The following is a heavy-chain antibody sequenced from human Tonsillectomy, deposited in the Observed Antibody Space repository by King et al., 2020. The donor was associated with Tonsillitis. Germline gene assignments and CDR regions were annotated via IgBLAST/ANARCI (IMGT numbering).Heavy chain of an antibody. J-gene: IGHJ6*02. Sequence: LQLVPSVAEVKKPGASVKVSCKASGYTFNIYGISWVRQAPGQGLEWMGWISADNVNTEFTQKLRCRVTMTTDTSTSTAYMELRSLRSDDTAVYYCARSLVWFGDNCYYAMDVWGQGTTVTVSS. CDR3: ARSLVWFGDNCYYAMDV. D-gene: IGHD3-10*01. CDR2: ISADNVNT. V-gene: IGHV1-18*04. CDR1: GYTFNIYG.